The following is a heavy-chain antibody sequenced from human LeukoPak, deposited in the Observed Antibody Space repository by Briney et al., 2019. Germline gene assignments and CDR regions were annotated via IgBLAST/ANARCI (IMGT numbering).Heavy chain of an antibody. CDR2: IYYSGST. CDR1: GGSISSSSYE. CDR3: AREYSSSSGGYYFDY. J-gene: IGHJ4*02. Sequence: PSETLSLTGTVSGGSISSSSYEWGGIRQPPGKGVEWIGSIYYSGSTYYNASIKSRVTISVDTSKNQSSLKLSSVPAADTAVYYCAREYSSSSGGYYFDYWGPGTLVTVSS. V-gene: IGHV4-39*02. D-gene: IGHD6-6*01.